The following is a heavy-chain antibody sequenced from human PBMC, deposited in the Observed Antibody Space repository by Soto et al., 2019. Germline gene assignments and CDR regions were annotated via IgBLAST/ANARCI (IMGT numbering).Heavy chain of an antibody. V-gene: IGHV4-30-2*01. CDR3: ARIPAH. CDR2: LYHSGST. D-gene: IGHD2-21*01. CDR1: GGSISSGGYS. Sequence: QLQLQESGSGLVKPSQTLSLTCTVSGGSISSGGYSSSSFRQPPGKGLEGIGYLYHSGSTYYNPSLKSRVTISVDRSKHQFSLKLRSVTAADTAVSYCARIPAHWGQGALVTVAS. J-gene: IGHJ4*02.